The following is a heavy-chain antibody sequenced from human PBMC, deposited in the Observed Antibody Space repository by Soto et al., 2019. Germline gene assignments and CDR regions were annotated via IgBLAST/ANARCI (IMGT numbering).Heavy chain of an antibody. V-gene: IGHV3-11*01. J-gene: IGHJ4*02. CDR1: VFTFSDSY. Sequence: PGGSLRLSCAASVFTFSDSYMSWIRQAPGKGLEWLSYINRGGSTTYYADSVKGRFIISRDNAKNSLYLQMNSLRAEDTAVYYCARGRSRYFDYWSQGTLVTVSS. CDR3: ARGRSRYFDY. D-gene: IGHD1-26*01. CDR2: INRGGSTT.